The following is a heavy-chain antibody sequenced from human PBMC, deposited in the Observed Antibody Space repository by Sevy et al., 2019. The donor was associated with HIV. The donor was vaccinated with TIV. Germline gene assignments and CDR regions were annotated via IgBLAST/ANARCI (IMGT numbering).Heavy chain of an antibody. CDR3: AAIAAAFPIKTPYYYYGMDV. CDR1: GGSFSGYY. J-gene: IGHJ6*02. V-gene: IGHV4-34*01. CDR2: INHSGST. Sequence: SETLSLTCAVYGGSFSGYYWSWIRQPPGKGLEWIGEINHSGSTNYNPPLKSRVTISVDTSKNQFSLKLSSVTAADTAVYYCAAIAAAFPIKTPYYYYGMDVWGQGTTVTVSS. D-gene: IGHD6-13*01.